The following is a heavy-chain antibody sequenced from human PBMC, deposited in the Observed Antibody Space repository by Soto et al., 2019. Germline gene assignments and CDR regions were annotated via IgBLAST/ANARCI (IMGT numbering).Heavy chain of an antibody. D-gene: IGHD4-17*01. CDR2: IYPGDSDT. J-gene: IGHJ6*02. V-gene: IGHV5-51*01. Sequence: PGESLKISCKGSGYRFTSYWIGWVRQMPGKGLEWMGIIYPGDSDTRYSPSFQGQVTISADKSISTAYLQWSSLKASDTAMYYCARALSYGGLTYGMDVWGQGTTVTVSS. CDR1: GYRFTSYW. CDR3: ARALSYGGLTYGMDV.